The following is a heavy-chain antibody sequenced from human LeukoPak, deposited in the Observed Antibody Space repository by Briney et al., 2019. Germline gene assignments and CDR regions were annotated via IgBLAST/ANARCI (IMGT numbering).Heavy chain of an antibody. J-gene: IGHJ5*02. D-gene: IGHD3-16*02. CDR2: INAGGST. CDR1: GVYLSGYQ. CDR3: TRQTSHLWGSSRYVQHWFDP. V-gene: IGHV4-34*01. Sequence: SETLSQTCAGYGVYLSGYQWAWIRHPPGQGQYQKGAINAGGSTNYTPSLKSRVTISIDTSKKQFSLRLSSVTAADTAVYYCTRQTSHLWGSSRYVQHWFDPWGQGTLVPVSS.